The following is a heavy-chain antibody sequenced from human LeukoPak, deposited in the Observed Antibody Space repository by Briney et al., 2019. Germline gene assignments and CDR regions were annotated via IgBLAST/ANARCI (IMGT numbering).Heavy chain of an antibody. V-gene: IGHV3-74*01. Sequence: PGGSLRLSRAASGFTFSSYWMHWVRQAPGKGLVWVSRISPDGSSALYADSVKGRFTISRDNAKNTLYLQMNSLRGDDTAVYCCARVSVCPRCHFDYWGQGTLVTVSS. D-gene: IGHD5/OR15-5a*01. CDR2: ISPDGSSA. CDR3: ARVSVCPRCHFDY. J-gene: IGHJ4*02. CDR1: GFTFSSYW.